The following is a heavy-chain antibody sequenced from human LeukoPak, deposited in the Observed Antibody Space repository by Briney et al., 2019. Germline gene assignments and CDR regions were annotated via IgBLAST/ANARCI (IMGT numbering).Heavy chain of an antibody. CDR3: AKDHLPGIVVADRDY. J-gene: IGHJ4*02. CDR1: GFTFSSYG. Sequence: HPGGSLRLSCAASGFTFSSYGMSWVRQAPGKGLEWVSAISGSGGSTYYADSVKGRFTISRDNSKNTLYLQINSLRAEDTALCYCAKDHLPGIVVADRDYWGQGTLVTVSS. V-gene: IGHV3-23*01. CDR2: ISGSGGST. D-gene: IGHD6-19*01.